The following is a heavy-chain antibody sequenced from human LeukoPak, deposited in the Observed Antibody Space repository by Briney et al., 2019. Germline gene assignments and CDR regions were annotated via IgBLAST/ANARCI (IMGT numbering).Heavy chain of an antibody. Sequence: GGSLRLSCAGCGFTFSTYWMSWVRQAPGKGLEWVANIHQDGNEKYYVDSVKGRFTISRDNAKNSLYLQMNSLRAEDAAVYYCARGDKFSGDYWGQGTLVTVSS. D-gene: IGHD2-15*01. CDR2: IHQDGNEK. CDR1: GFTFSTYW. V-gene: IGHV3-7*04. J-gene: IGHJ4*02. CDR3: ARGDKFSGDY.